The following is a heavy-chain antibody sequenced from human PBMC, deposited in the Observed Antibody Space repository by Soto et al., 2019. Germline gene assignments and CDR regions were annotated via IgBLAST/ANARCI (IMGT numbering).Heavy chain of an antibody. Sequence: GESLKISCKGSGYSFTSYWIGWVRQMPGKGLEWMGIIYPGDSDTRYSPSFQGQVTISADKSINTAYLQWSSLKASDTAMYYWARGAGEQWLVMDDWGQGTLVNGSS. CDR1: GYSFTSYW. J-gene: IGHJ4*02. CDR2: IYPGDSDT. V-gene: IGHV5-51*01. CDR3: ARGAGEQWLVMDD. D-gene: IGHD6-19*01.